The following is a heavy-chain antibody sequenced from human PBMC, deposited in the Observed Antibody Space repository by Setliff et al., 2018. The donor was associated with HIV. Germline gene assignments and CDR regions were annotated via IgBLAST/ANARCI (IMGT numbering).Heavy chain of an antibody. V-gene: IGHV3-73*01. D-gene: IGHD6-13*01. CDR1: GFPFSGSA. CDR3: ARDEYSSSGSDY. J-gene: IGHJ4*02. CDR2: IRSRSNSHAT. Sequence: GGSLRLSCVASGFPFSGSAVHWVRQPPGKGLECVGRIRSRSNSHATVYAAAVRGRFTISRDDSKRMVYLQMNSLRAEDTAVYYCARDEYSSSGSDYWGQGTLVTVSS.